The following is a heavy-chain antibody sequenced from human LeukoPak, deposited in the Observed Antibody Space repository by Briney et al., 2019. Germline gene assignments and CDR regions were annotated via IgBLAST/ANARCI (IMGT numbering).Heavy chain of an antibody. CDR2: ISYDGSNK. CDR3: ARDGPSLAVAYDAFDI. V-gene: IGHV3-30-3*01. CDR1: GFTFSSYA. J-gene: IGHJ3*02. Sequence: PGGSLRLSCAASGFTFSSYAMHWVRQAPGKGLEWVAVISYDGSNKYYADSVKGRFTISRDNSKNTLYLQMNSLRAEDTAVYYCARDGPSLAVAYDAFDIWGQGTMVTVSS. D-gene: IGHD6-19*01.